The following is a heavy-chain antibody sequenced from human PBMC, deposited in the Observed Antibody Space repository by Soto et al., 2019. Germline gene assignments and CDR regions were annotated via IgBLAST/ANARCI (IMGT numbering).Heavy chain of an antibody. D-gene: IGHD2-8*01. CDR1: GGSFSGYY. Sequence: SETLSLTCAVYGGSFSGYYWSWIRQPPGKGLEWIGEINHSGSTNYNPSLKSRVTISVDTSKNQFSLKLSSVTAADTAVYYCARGSYCTNGVCYTTWFDPWGQGTLVNVSS. J-gene: IGHJ5*02. CDR3: ARGSYCTNGVCYTTWFDP. V-gene: IGHV4-34*01. CDR2: INHSGST.